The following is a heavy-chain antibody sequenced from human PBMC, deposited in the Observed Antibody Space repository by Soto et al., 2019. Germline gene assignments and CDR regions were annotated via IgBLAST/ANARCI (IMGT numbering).Heavy chain of an antibody. J-gene: IGHJ4*02. D-gene: IGHD3-16*02. V-gene: IGHV4-34*01. CDR2: INHSGST. Sequence: PSETLSLTCAVYGGSFSGYYWSWIRQPPGKGLEWIGEINHSGSTNYNPSLKSRVTISVDTSKNQFSLKLSSVTAADTAVYYCARDLSPRSPNYLKKDRGYYDYIWGSYRSDRFDYWGQGTLVTVSS. CDR3: ARDLSPRSPNYLKKDRGYYDYIWGSYRSDRFDY. CDR1: GGSFSGYY.